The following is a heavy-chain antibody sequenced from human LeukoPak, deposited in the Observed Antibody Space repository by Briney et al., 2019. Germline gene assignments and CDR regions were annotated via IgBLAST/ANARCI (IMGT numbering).Heavy chain of an antibody. CDR3: ARDIQDLVRSAFDI. D-gene: IGHD6-6*01. CDR2: IYYSGST. V-gene: IGHV4-30-4*08. Sequence: SQTLSLTCSVSGGSISSGDYYWSWIRQPPGKGLEWIGYIYYSGSTYYNPSLKSRVTISVDTSKNQFSLKLSSVTAADTAVYYCARDIQDLVRSAFDIWGQGTMVTVPS. J-gene: IGHJ3*02. CDR1: GGSISSGDYY.